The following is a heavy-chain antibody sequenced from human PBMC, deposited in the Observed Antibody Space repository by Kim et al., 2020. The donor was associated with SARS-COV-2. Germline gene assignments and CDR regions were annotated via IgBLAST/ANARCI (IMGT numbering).Heavy chain of an antibody. D-gene: IGHD3-10*01. CDR3: ARDRYYYGSGSYGHYYYYGMDD. J-gene: IGHJ6*02. Sequence: SETLSLTCAVYGGSFSGYYWSWIRQPPGKGLEWIGEINHSGSTNYNPSLKSRVTISVDTSKNQFSLKLSSVTAADTAVYYCARDRYYYGSGSYGHYYYYGMDDWGQATTVTVSS. CDR2: INHSGST. CDR1: GGSFSGYY. V-gene: IGHV4-34*01.